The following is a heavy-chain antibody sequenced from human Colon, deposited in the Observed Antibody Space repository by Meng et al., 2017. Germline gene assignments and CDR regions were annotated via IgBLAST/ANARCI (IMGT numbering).Heavy chain of an antibody. CDR1: GGSISNYY. CDR3: ARVNGDFDEAWFDP. CDR2: IYYSGDT. Sequence: QVQLQESGPGLVKPSETLSLTCTVSGGSISNYYWSWIRQPPGKGLEWIGYIYYSGDTNYNPSLKSRVTMSVDTSKNQFSLKLSSVTAADTAVYYCARVNGDFDEAWFDPWGQGTLVTVSS. J-gene: IGHJ5*02. D-gene: IGHD2-21*02. V-gene: IGHV4-59*01.